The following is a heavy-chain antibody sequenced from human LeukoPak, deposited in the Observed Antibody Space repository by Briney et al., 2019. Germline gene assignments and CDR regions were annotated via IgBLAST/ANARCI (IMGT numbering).Heavy chain of an antibody. Sequence: SETLSLTCTVSGGSISSSSYYWGWIRQPPGKGLEWIGSIYYSGSTYYNPSLRSRVTISVDTSKNQFSLKLSSVTAADTAVYYCARETLAAGSSSGFDYWGQGTLVTVSS. CDR3: ARETLAAGSSSGFDY. CDR2: IYYSGST. CDR1: GGSISSSSYY. D-gene: IGHD6-13*01. J-gene: IGHJ4*02. V-gene: IGHV4-39*07.